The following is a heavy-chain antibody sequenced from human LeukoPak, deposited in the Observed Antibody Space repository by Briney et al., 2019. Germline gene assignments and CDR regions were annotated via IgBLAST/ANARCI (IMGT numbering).Heavy chain of an antibody. J-gene: IGHJ4*02. V-gene: IGHV1-18*01. Sequence: ASVKVSCKASGYTFNKYGISWVRQAPGQGLEWMGWISAYNGDTNYEQKFQGRVTMTTDTSTSTAYLEVRSLRSDDTAVYYCARDPSNSSGWGAFFDYWGQGTLVTVSS. CDR2: ISAYNGDT. CDR1: GYTFNKYG. D-gene: IGHD6-19*01. CDR3: ARDPSNSSGWGAFFDY.